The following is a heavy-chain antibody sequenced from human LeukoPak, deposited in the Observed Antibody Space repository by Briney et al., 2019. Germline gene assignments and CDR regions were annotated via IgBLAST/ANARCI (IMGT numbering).Heavy chain of an antibody. V-gene: IGHV3-30*02. CDR3: AKAGPYYYDSSGYAGHAFDI. Sequence: GGSLRLSCAASGFTFSSYGMYWVRQAPGKGLEWVAFIRYDGSNKYYADSVKGRFTISRDNSKNTLYLQMNSLRAEDTAVYYCAKAGPYYYDSSGYAGHAFDIWGQGTMVTVSS. CDR2: IRYDGSNK. D-gene: IGHD3-22*01. J-gene: IGHJ3*02. CDR1: GFTFSSYG.